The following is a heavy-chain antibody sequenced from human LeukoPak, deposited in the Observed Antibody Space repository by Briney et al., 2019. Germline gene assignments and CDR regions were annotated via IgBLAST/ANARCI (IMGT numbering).Heavy chain of an antibody. CDR2: INSDGSST. Sequence: GGSLRLSCAASGFTFSSYWMHWVRQAPGKGLVWVSRINSDGSSTSYADSVKGRFTISRDNAKNTLYLQMNSLRAEDTAVYYCARVRSSYYDSSGYSFDYWGQGTLVTVSS. D-gene: IGHD3-22*01. CDR3: ARVRSSYYDSSGYSFDY. CDR1: GFTFSSYW. J-gene: IGHJ4*02. V-gene: IGHV3-74*01.